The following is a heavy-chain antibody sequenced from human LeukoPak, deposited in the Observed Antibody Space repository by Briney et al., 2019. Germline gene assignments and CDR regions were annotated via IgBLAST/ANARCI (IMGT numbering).Heavy chain of an antibody. CDR1: GGSISSHY. Sequence: SETLSLTCTVSGGSISSHYWSWIRQPPGKGLEWIGEINHSGSTNYNPSLKSRVTISVDTSKNQFSLKLSSVTAADTAVYYCARVVYDTKIDRSYWYFDLWGRGTLVTVSS. CDR2: INHSGST. J-gene: IGHJ2*01. CDR3: ARVVYDTKIDRSYWYFDL. V-gene: IGHV4-34*01. D-gene: IGHD3-22*01.